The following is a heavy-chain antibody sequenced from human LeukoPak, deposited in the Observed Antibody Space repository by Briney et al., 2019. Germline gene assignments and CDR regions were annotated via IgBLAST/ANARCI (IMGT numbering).Heavy chain of an antibody. CDR2: INHSGST. CDR3: ARGLRGVRGVYYYYMDV. J-gene: IGHJ6*03. CDR1: GFTFSSYA. D-gene: IGHD3-10*01. Sequence: GSLRLSCAASGFTFSSYAMSWVRQPPGKGLEWIGEINHSGSTNYNPSLKSRVTISVDTSKNQFSLKLSSVTAADTAVYYCARGLRGVRGVYYYYMDVWGKGTTVTVSS. V-gene: IGHV4-34*01.